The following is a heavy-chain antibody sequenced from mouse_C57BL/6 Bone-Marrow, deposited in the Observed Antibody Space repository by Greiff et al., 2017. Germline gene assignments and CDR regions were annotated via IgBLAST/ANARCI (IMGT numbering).Heavy chain of an antibody. CDR1: GYTFTDYN. CDR2: INPNNGGT. J-gene: IGHJ1*03. CDR3: ARSTVVEGGYFDV. D-gene: IGHD1-1*01. V-gene: IGHV1-18*01. Sequence: EVKLQESGPELVKPGASVKIPCKASGYTFTDYNMDWVKQSHGKSLEWIGDINPNNGGTIYNQKFKGKATLTVDKSSSTAYMELRSLTSEDTAVYDCARSTVVEGGYFDVWGTGTTVTVSS.